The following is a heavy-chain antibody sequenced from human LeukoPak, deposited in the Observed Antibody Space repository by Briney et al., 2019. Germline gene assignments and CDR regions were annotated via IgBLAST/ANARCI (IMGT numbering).Heavy chain of an antibody. D-gene: IGHD1-26*01. CDR1: GGSLSSSSYY. CDR2: IYYSGST. CDR3: ARGGSYLVPGDY. V-gene: IGHV4-39*07. Sequence: PSETLSLTCTVSGGSLSSSSYYWGWIRQPPGKGLEWIGSIYYSGSTYYNPSLKSRVTISVDTSKNQFSLKLSSVTAADTAVYYCARGGSYLVPGDYWGQGTLVTVSS. J-gene: IGHJ4*02.